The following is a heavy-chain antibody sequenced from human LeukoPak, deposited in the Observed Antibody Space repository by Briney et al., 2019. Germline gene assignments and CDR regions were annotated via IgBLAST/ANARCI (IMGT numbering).Heavy chain of an antibody. CDR2: VIPIFGTA. D-gene: IGHD4-23*01. CDR1: GGTFSSYA. J-gene: IGHJ5*02. V-gene: IGHV1-69*05. Sequence: ASVKVSCKASGGTFSSYAISWVRQAPGQGLEWMGGVIPIFGTANYAQKFQGRVTITTDESTSTAYMELSSLRSEDTAVYYCARASVVTTYNWFDPWGQGTLVTVSS. CDR3: ARASVVTTYNWFDP.